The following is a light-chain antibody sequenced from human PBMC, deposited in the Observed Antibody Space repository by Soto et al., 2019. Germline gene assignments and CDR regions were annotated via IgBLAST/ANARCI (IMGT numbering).Light chain of an antibody. J-gene: IGKJ4*01. CDR1: QGISND. Sequence: AIQMTQSPSSLFASVGDRVTITCRASQGISNDLGWYQQNPGKAPELLIYATANLQSGVPSRFSGSGSGTDFTLTISSLHPEDFATSYCLQYYNYPLTFGGGTKVEIK. CDR2: ATA. CDR3: LQYYNYPLT. V-gene: IGKV1-6*01.